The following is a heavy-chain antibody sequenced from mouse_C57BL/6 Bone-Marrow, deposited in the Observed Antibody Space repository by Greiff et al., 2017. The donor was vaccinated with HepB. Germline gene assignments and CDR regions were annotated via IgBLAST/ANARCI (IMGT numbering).Heavy chain of an antibody. CDR3: ARGGYSNFDY. Sequence: VQLQQSGAELAKPGASVKLSCKASGYTFTSYWMHWVKQRPGQGLEWIGYINPSSGYTKYNQKFKDKATLTADKSSSPSSMQLSSLTYENSAVYYCARGGYSNFDYWGQGTTLTVSS. CDR1: GYTFTSYW. CDR2: INPSSGYT. D-gene: IGHD2-5*01. J-gene: IGHJ2*01. V-gene: IGHV1-7*01.